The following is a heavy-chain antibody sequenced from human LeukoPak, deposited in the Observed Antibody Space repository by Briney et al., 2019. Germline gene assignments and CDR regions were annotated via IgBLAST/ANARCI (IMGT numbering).Heavy chain of an antibody. J-gene: IGHJ3*02. D-gene: IGHD3-22*01. V-gene: IGHV4-59*01. Sequence: SETLSLTCTVSSGSISSYYWSWIRQPPGKGLEWIGYIYYSGSTNYNPSLKSRVTMSVNTSKNQFSLKLSSVTAADTAVYYCARGKTYYDISKDAFDIWGQGTMVTVSS. CDR2: IYYSGST. CDR1: SGSISSYY. CDR3: ARGKTYYDISKDAFDI.